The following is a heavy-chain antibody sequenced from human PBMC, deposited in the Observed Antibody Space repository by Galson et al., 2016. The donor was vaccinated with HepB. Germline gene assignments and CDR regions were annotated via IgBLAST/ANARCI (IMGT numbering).Heavy chain of an antibody. CDR1: GASLTSGGYY. Sequence: TLSLTCAVSGASLTSGGYYWTWIRQHPGKGLECIGYIYYSRNTYYNPSLKSRVTITVDTSKNQFSLKLTSVTAADTAVYYCARDLGDPPTGYYGMDVWGQGTTVTVSS. J-gene: IGHJ6*02. CDR2: IYYSRNT. D-gene: IGHD4-17*01. CDR3: ARDLGDPPTGYYGMDV. V-gene: IGHV4-31*11.